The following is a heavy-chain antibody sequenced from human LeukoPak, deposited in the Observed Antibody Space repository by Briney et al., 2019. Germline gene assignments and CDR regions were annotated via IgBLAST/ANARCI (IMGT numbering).Heavy chain of an antibody. Sequence: GESLKISCKGSGYSFTSYWIGWVRQMPGKGLEWVGIIYPGDSDTRYSPPFQGQVTISADKSITTAYLQWSSLKASDTAMYYCARRPGLTAASYYWGQGTLITVSS. D-gene: IGHD6-13*01. J-gene: IGHJ4*02. CDR3: ARRPGLTAASYY. CDR1: GYSFTSYW. CDR2: IYPGDSDT. V-gene: IGHV5-51*01.